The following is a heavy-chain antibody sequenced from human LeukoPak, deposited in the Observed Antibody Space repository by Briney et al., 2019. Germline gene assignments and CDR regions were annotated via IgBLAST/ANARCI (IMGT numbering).Heavy chain of an antibody. V-gene: IGHV4-39*07. Sequence: SETLSLTCTVSGGSISSSSYYWGWIRQPPGKGLEWIGSIYYSGSTYYNPSLKSRVTISVDTSKNQFSLKLSSVTAADTAVYYCAILSTGSDAFDIWGQGTMVTVSS. D-gene: IGHD1-1*01. J-gene: IGHJ3*02. CDR3: AILSTGSDAFDI. CDR2: IYYSGST. CDR1: GGSISSSSYY.